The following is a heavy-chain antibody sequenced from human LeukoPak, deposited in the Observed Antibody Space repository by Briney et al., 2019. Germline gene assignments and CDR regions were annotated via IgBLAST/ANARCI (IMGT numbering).Heavy chain of an antibody. Sequence: GESLKISCKGSGYSFTNYWIGWVRQMPGKGPEWMGIIYPDVSNTRYSPSFQGQVTISADKSISTAYLQWSFLKAADTAMYYCARLSDSGNYFYMDVWGKGTTVTVSS. V-gene: IGHV5-51*01. J-gene: IGHJ6*03. D-gene: IGHD3-10*01. CDR2: IYPDVSNT. CDR3: ARLSDSGNYFYMDV. CDR1: GYSFTNYW.